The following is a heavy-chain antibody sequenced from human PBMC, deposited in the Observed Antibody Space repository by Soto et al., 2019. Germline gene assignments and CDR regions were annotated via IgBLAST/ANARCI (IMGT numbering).Heavy chain of an antibody. J-gene: IGHJ1*01. Sequence: SVKVSCKASGGTFSSYAISWVRQAPGQGLEWMGGIIPIFGTANYAQKFQGRVTITADKSTSTAYMELSSLRSEDTAVYYCARAIGYYDSSGYYSPSAEYFQHWGQGTLVTVSS. D-gene: IGHD3-22*01. V-gene: IGHV1-69*06. CDR3: ARAIGYYDSSGYYSPSAEYFQH. CDR1: GGTFSSYA. CDR2: IIPIFGTA.